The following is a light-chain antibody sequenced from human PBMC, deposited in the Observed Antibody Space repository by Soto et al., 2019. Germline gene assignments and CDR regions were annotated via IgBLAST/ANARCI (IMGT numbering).Light chain of an antibody. Sequence: DIQMTQSPSSLSASVGDRVTITCRASQSISSYLNWYQQKPGKAPKLLIYATSTLQSGVPSRFSGSGSGTEFTLTISSLQAEDFATYFCQESYTTPAVSFGGGTKVHIK. V-gene: IGKV1-39*01. CDR1: QSISSY. J-gene: IGKJ4*01. CDR2: ATS. CDR3: QESYTTPAVS.